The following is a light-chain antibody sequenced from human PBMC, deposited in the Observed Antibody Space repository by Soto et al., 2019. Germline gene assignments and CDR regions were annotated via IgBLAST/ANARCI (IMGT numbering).Light chain of an antibody. CDR3: QQYSSFSRT. CDR2: GAS. J-gene: IGKJ1*01. CDR1: QSVSSN. V-gene: IGKV3-15*01. Sequence: EILMTQSPATLSVSLGERATLSCRASQSVSSNLAWYQQKPGQAPRLLIYGASTRATGIPARFSGSGSGTEFSLTITSLQPDDFATFYCQQYSSFSRTFGQGTKVDIK.